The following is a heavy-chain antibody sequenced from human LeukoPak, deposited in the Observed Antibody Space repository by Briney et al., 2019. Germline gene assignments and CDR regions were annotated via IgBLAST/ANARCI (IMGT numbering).Heavy chain of an antibody. CDR3: ASKTPYGSGRYY. D-gene: IGHD3-10*01. Sequence: GGSLRLSCAAAGFTFSSYEMNWVRQAPGKGLEWVSYISSSGSTIYYADSVKGRFTISRDNAKNSMYLQMNSLRAEDTAVYYCASKTPYGSGRYYWGQGTLVTVSS. V-gene: IGHV3-48*03. CDR2: ISSSGSTI. J-gene: IGHJ4*02. CDR1: GFTFSSYE.